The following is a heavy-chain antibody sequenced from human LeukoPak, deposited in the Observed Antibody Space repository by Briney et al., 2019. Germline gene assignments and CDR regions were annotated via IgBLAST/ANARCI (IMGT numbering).Heavy chain of an antibody. V-gene: IGHV3-74*01. CDR3: ARGSYYGDYEFDY. D-gene: IGHD4-17*01. J-gene: IGHJ4*02. CDR2: INSDGSGT. CDR1: GFTFSTYG. Sequence: GGSLRLSCAASGFTFSTYGMHWVRQAPGKGLVWVSHINSDGSGTSYADSVKGRFTISRDNAKNTLYLQMNSLRAEDTAVYYCARGSYYGDYEFDYWGQGTLVTVSS.